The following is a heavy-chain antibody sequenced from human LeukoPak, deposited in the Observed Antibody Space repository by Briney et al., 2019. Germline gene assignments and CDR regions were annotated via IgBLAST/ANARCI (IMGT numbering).Heavy chain of an antibody. Sequence: SETLSLTCAVYGGSFSGYYWSWIRQPPGKGLEWIGEINHSGSTNYNPSLKSRVTISVDTSKNQFSLKLSSVTAADTAVYYCARSRAVAGLHDSWGQGTLVTVSS. V-gene: IGHV4-34*01. CDR1: GGSFSGYY. D-gene: IGHD6-19*01. J-gene: IGHJ4*02. CDR2: INHSGST. CDR3: ARSRAVAGLHDS.